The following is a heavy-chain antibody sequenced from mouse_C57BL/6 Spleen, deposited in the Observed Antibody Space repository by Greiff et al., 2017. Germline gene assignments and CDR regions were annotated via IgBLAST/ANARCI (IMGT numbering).Heavy chain of an antibody. V-gene: IGHV5-16*01. CDR2: INYDGSST. CDR3: ARDGDSSGYYAMDY. CDR1: GFTFSDYY. J-gene: IGHJ4*01. D-gene: IGHD3-2*02. Sequence: EVMLVESEGGLVQPGSSMKLSCTASGFTFSDYYMAWVRQVPEKGLEWVANINYDGSSTYYLDSLKSRFIISRDNAKNILYLQMSSLKSEDTATYYCARDGDSSGYYAMDYWGQGTSVTVSS.